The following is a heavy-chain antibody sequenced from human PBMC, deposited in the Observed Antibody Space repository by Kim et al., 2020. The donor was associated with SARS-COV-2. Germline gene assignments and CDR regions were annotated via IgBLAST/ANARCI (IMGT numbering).Heavy chain of an antibody. CDR3: VKVDEEFDN. Sequence: KTRYDPSLKSRVTLSIDKSNNQFFLRLTSVTAADTAVYFCVKVDEEFDNWGQGTLVTVSS. CDR2: KT. V-gene: IGHV4-4*01. J-gene: IGHJ4*02.